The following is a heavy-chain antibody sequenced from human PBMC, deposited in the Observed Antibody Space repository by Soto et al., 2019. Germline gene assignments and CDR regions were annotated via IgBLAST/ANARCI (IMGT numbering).Heavy chain of an antibody. CDR1: GFIFATHT. D-gene: IGHD4-4*01. CDR2: ITGSGIYT. CDR3: VKEGISNYNEYFDY. V-gene: IGHV3-21*02. Sequence: VQLVESGGGLVKPGGSLRLSCAASGFIFATHTINWVRQAPGKGLEWVSSITGSGIYTRYAGSVKGRFTISRDNAKASLYLQMNSLGAEDTAVYYCVKEGISNYNEYFDYWGQGTLVTVSS. J-gene: IGHJ4*02.